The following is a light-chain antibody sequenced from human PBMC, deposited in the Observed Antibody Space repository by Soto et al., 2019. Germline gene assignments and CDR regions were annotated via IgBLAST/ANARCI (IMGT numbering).Light chain of an antibody. CDR3: QQYYSYPLT. CDR1: RDITDY. Sequence: DTQMTQSPSSLSASVGDRVAITCQASRDITDYLNWYQQKPGKAPKLLIYDARKLETGVPSRFRGSGSGADFTLTITSLEDEDFATHYCQQYYSYPLTFRARTKVGIK. V-gene: IGKV1-33*01. CDR2: DAR. J-gene: IGKJ3*01.